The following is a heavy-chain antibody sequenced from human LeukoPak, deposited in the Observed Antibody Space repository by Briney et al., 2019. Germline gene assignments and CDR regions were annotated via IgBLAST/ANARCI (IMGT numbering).Heavy chain of an antibody. V-gene: IGHV4-39*01. CDR1: GGSISSSSYY. Sequence: SETLSLTCTVPGGSISSSSYYWGWIRQPPGKGLEWIGSIYYSGSTYYNPSLKSRVTISVDTSKNQFSLKLSSVTAADTAVYYCARQDTILRRLYYYYMDVWGKGTTVTVSS. CDR3: ARQDTILRRLYYYYMDV. CDR2: IYYSGST. D-gene: IGHD3-3*01. J-gene: IGHJ6*03.